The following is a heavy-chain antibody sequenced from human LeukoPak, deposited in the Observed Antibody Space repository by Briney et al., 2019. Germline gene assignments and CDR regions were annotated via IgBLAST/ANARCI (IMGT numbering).Heavy chain of an antibody. CDR2: IHYTGST. J-gene: IGHJ2*01. V-gene: IGHV4-59*08. CDR3: ARYGGGTGGLDL. CDR1: GGSISPYY. D-gene: IGHD3-9*01. Sequence: PSETLSLTCTVSGGSISPYYWSWMRQPPGEGLEWIAHIHYTGSTSFNPSLKSRGTISVDTSKNQVSLKLTSVTAADTAVYYCARYGGGTGGLDLWGRGNLVTVSS.